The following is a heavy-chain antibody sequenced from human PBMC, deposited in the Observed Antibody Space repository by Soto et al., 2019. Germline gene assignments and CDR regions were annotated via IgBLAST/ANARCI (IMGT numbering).Heavy chain of an antibody. D-gene: IGHD3-22*01. V-gene: IGHV4-31*03. Sequence: SQTLSLTCTLSGGSISRGGYYWSWIRRRPGKGLERGGYVYCSGSTYYNPSLKSRVTISVDTSKNQFSLKLSSVTAADTAVYYCARGLGYYDSSGYRGYNWFDPWGQGTLVTVSS. J-gene: IGHJ5*02. CDR2: VYCSGST. CDR1: GGSISRGGYY. CDR3: ARGLGYYDSSGYRGYNWFDP.